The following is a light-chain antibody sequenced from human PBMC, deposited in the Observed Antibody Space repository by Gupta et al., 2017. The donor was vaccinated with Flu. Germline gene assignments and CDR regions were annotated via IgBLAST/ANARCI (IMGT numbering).Light chain of an antibody. V-gene: IGKV1-12*01. CDR1: QGINSW. J-gene: IGKJ4*01. CDR3: QQAGNFPGT. Sequence: IQMPQSPSSVSASVGDRVTITCRASQGINSWLAWYQQKPGKAPKLLIYTASRLQSGVPSRFSGSGSGTDFTLTISSLQPEDFATDYCQQAGNFPGTFGRGTKVEIK. CDR2: TAS.